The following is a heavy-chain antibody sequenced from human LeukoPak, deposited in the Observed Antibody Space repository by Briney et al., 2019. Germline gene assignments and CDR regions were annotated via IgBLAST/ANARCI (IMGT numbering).Heavy chain of an antibody. Sequence: ASVKVSCRAAGYTFTSYGISWVRQAPGQGLEWMGWISAYNGNTNYAQKLQGRVTMTTDTSTSTAYMELRSLRSDDTAVYYCARLYVDTAMEPPDYWGQGTLVTVSS. CDR3: ARLYVDTAMEPPDY. V-gene: IGHV1-18*01. CDR2: ISAYNGNT. D-gene: IGHD5-18*01. J-gene: IGHJ4*02. CDR1: GYTFTSYG.